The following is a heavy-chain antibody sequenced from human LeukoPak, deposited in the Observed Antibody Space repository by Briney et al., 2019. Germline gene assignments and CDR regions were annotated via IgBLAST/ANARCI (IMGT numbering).Heavy chain of an antibody. CDR3: AKRSGYTTGWFFDF. Sequence: GGSLKLSCAASGFSFSSYAMSWVRQAPGKGLEWVSSISGSGDNTYYAESVKGRFTISRDNSKSTLFLQMNSLRAEDTAVFYCAKRSGYTTGWFFDFWGQGTLVTVSS. J-gene: IGHJ4*02. V-gene: IGHV3-23*01. D-gene: IGHD6-19*01. CDR2: ISGSGDNT. CDR1: GFSFSSYA.